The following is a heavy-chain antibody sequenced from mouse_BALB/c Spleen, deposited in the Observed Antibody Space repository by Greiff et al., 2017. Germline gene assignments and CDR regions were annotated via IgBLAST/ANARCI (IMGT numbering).Heavy chain of an antibody. V-gene: IGHV5-15*02. CDR2: ISNLAYSI. CDR3: ARVTGSAWFAY. CDR1: GFTFSDYG. Sequence: EVKLQESGGGLVQPGGSRKLSCAASGFTFSDYGMAWVRQAPGKGPEWVAFISNLAYSIYYADTVTGRFTISRENAKNTLYLEMSSLRSEDTAMYYCARVTGSAWFAYWGQGTLVTVSA. J-gene: IGHJ3*01. D-gene: IGHD3-1*01.